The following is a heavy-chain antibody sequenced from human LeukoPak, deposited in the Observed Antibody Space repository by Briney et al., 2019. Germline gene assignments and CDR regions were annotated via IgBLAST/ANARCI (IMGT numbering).Heavy chain of an antibody. Sequence: SETLSLTCAVYGVTFSGYYWSWIRQPPGKRLEWVGESNDSGGTNYNPSLKSRVTMSVDTSKNQFSLKLSSVTAADTAVYYCVRDESRDVWGKGTTVTVSS. CDR2: SNDSGGT. V-gene: IGHV4-34*10. CDR3: VRDESRDV. J-gene: IGHJ6*04. CDR1: GVTFSGYY.